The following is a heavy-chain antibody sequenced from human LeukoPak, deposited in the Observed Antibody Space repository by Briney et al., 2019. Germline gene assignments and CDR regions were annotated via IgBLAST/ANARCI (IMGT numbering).Heavy chain of an antibody. CDR3: ARASGYSSSWPGWYFDL. CDR1: GGSISSYY. D-gene: IGHD6-13*01. V-gene: IGHV4-59*01. CDR2: IYYSGST. Sequence: SETLSLTCTVSGGSISSYYWSWIRQPPGKGLEWIGYIYYSGSTNYNPSLKSRVTISVDTSKNQFSLKLSSVTAADTAVYYCARASGYSSSWPGWYFDLWGRGTLVTVSS. J-gene: IGHJ2*01.